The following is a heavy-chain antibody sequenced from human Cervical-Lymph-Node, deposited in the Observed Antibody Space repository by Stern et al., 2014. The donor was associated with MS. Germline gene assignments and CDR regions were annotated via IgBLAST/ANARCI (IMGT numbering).Heavy chain of an antibody. CDR3: ARQRMTTVTALDY. V-gene: IGHV2-70*01. CDR1: GFSLSTSGMC. J-gene: IGHJ4*02. Sequence: QVTLRESGPALVKPTQTLTLTCTFSGFSLSTSGMCVSWIRQPPGKALEWLSLIDWDYDKYYSTSLKTSLTISKDTSKNQVVLTMTNMDPVDTATYYCARQRMTTVTALDYWGQGTLVTVSS. D-gene: IGHD4-17*01. CDR2: IDWDYDK.